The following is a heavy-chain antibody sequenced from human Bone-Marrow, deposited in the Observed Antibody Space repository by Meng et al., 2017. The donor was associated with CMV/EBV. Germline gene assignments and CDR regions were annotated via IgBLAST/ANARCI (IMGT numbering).Heavy chain of an antibody. CDR3: ARHEGYCGATTCYGHVKCDY. CDR1: GYSISSGYY. J-gene: IGHJ4*02. D-gene: IGHD2-2*01. CDR2: IYHSGST. V-gene: IGHV4-38-2*02. Sequence: SETLSLTCTVSGYSISSGYYWGWIRQPPGKGLEWIGSIYHSGSTYYNPSLKSRVTISVDTSKNQFSLKLSSVTAADTAVYYCARHEGYCGATTCYGHVKCDYWGQGNLVNVYS.